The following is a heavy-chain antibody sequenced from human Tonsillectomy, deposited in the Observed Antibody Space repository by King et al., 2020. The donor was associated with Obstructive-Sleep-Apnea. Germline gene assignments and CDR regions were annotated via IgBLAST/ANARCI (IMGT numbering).Heavy chain of an antibody. V-gene: IGHV3-30*02. CDR2: IRYDGSNK. CDR1: GFTFSGYA. Sequence: VQLVESGGGVVQPGGSLRLSCAASGFTFSGYAMHWVRQAPGEGLEWVAFIRYDGSNKYYADSVKGRFTISRDNSKNTLYLQMNSLRAEDTAVYYCAKGIALAAMIDYWGQGTLVTVSS. CDR3: AKGIALAAMIDY. D-gene: IGHD6-19*01. J-gene: IGHJ4*02.